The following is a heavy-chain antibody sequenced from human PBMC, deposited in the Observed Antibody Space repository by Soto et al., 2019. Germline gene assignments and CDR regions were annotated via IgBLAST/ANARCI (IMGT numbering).Heavy chain of an antibody. J-gene: IGHJ6*02. D-gene: IGHD6-19*01. Sequence: GGSLRLSCAASGFTFSSYSMSWVRQAPGKGLEWVSAISGNGGSTYYADSVKGRFTISRDNSKNTLYLQMNSLRGEDTAVYYCAKGPGYSCGWFYYYDGLDFWGQGTPVTVSS. CDR2: ISGNGGST. CDR1: GFTFSSYS. V-gene: IGHV3-23*01. CDR3: AKGPGYSCGWFYYYDGLDF.